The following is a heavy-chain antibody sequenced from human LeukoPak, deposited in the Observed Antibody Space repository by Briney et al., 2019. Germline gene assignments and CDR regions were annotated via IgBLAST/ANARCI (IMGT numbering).Heavy chain of an antibody. J-gene: IGHJ4*02. Sequence: PGGSLRLSCAASGFTFSSYSMNWVRQAPGKGLEWVSSISSSSSYIYYADSVKGRFTIPRDNAKNSLYLQMNSLRAEDTAVYYCAREKYCSGGSCSIFDYWGQGALVTVSS. CDR1: GFTFSSYS. CDR3: AREKYCSGGSCSIFDY. V-gene: IGHV3-21*03. CDR2: ISSSSSYI. D-gene: IGHD2-15*01.